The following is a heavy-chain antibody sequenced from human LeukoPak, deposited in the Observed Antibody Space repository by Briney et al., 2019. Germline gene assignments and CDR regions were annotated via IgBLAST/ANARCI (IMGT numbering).Heavy chain of an antibody. J-gene: IGHJ4*02. CDR3: AREYSSSSYVEL. D-gene: IGHD6-6*01. CDR1: GDSISSNSW. V-gene: IGHV4-4*02. CDR2: IYHSGST. Sequence: PSETLSLTCPVSGDSISSNSWWSWVRQPPGKRQEWIAGIYHSGSTNYKSSLKSRVTSSLDKSNNQFSLKLSSVTAADTAVYYCAREYSSSSYVELWGQGTLVTVSS.